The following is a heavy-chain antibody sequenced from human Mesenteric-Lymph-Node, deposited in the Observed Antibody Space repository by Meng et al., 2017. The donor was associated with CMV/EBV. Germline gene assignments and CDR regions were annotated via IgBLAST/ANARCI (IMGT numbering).Heavy chain of an antibody. V-gene: IGHV5-51*01. Sequence: GESLKISCRASGYSFSGYWIGWVRQMPGKGLEWMGIIHPGDSDTRYSPPFQGQVTMSADKSINTAYLQWSSLKASDTAMYYCARQGCSATSCYFHYWGQGTLVIVSS. CDR3: ARQGCSATSCYFHY. D-gene: IGHD2-2*01. CDR2: IHPGDSDT. J-gene: IGHJ4*02. CDR1: GYSFSGYW.